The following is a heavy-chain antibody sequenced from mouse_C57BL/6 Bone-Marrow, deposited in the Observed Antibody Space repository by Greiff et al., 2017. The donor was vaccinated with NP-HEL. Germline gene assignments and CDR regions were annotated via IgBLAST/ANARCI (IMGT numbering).Heavy chain of an antibody. J-gene: IGHJ4*01. CDR2: INPNYGTT. CDR1: GYSFTDYN. V-gene: IGHV1-39*01. CDR3: ARQNYFFGDYAMDY. Sequence: LVESGPELVKPGASVKISCKASGYSFTDYNMNWVKQSNGKSLEWIGVINPNYGTTSYNQKFKGKATLTVDQSSSTAYMQLNSLTSEDSAVYYCARQNYFFGDYAMDYWGQGTSVTVSS. D-gene: IGHD2-1*01.